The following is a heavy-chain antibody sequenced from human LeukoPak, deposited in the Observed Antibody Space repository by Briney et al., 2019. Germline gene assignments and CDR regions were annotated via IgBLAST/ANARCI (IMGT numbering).Heavy chain of an antibody. CDR3: AKGRCSGGSCYGRDLDY. D-gene: IGHD2-15*01. CDR2: ISGTGGST. Sequence: GGSLRLSCAGTGFTFNNFAMSWVRQAPGKGLEWVSGISGTGGSTYYADSVKGRFTISRDNSKNTVYLQMNSLNAEDTAVYYCAKGRCSGGSCYGRDLDYWGQGTLVTVSS. V-gene: IGHV3-23*01. CDR1: GFTFNNFA. J-gene: IGHJ4*02.